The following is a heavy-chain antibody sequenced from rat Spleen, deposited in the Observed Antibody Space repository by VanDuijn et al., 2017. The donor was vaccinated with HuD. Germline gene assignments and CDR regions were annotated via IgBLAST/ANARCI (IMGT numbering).Heavy chain of an antibody. CDR3: ARHPLYDGYPHYFDY. Sequence: EVQLVESAGGLVQPGRSLKLSCAASGFTFSDYYMAWVRQAPTKGLEWVATISYDGSSTYYRDSVKGRFTISRDSAKSTLYLQMGSLRSEDTATYYCARHPLYDGYPHYFDYWGQGTLVTVSS. CDR1: GFTFSDYY. CDR2: ISYDGSST. D-gene: IGHD1-12*03. V-gene: IGHV5-29*01. J-gene: IGHJ3*01.